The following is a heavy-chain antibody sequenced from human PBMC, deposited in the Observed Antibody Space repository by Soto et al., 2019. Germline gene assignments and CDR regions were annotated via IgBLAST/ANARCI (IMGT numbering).Heavy chain of an antibody. V-gene: IGHV1-8*01. J-gene: IGHJ4*02. Sequence: VSLQVSCKPSGYTFTSYDINWVRHATGQGLEWMGWMNPNSGNTGYAQKFQGRVTMTRNSSRSTAYRELSSLRSEDTAVYYCASLALFAATSYWGQGTLVTGSS. D-gene: IGHD2-15*01. CDR2: MNPNSGNT. CDR3: ASLALFAATSY. CDR1: GYTFTSYD.